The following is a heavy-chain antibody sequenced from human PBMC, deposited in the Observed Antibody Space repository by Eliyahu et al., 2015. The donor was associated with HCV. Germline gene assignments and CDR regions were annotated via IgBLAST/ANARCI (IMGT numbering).Heavy chain of an antibody. J-gene: IGHJ6*02. CDR3: AKSHDFWSGHYYYGMDV. CDR2: ISGSGGST. V-gene: IGHV3-23*01. D-gene: IGHD3-3*01. Sequence: EVQLLESGGGLVQPGGSLRLSCAASGFTFSSYAMSWVRQAPGKGLEWVSAISGSGGSTYYADSVKGRFTISRDNSKNTLYLQMNSLRAEDTAVYYCAKSHDFWSGHYYYGMDVWGQGTTVTVSS. CDR1: GFTFSSYA.